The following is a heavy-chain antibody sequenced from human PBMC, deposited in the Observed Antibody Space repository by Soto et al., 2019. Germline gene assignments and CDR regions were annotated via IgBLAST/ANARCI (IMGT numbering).Heavy chain of an antibody. CDR2: INPNSGGT. D-gene: IGHD3-22*01. Sequence: ASVKVSCKASGYIFTGYYMHWVRQAPGQGLEWMGWINPNSGGTNYAQKFQGRVTMTRDTSISTAYMELSRLRSDDTAVYYCARSYYNYYDSSGYPKAPDYWGQGSLVTVTS. CDR3: ARSYYNYYDSSGYPKAPDY. CDR1: GYIFTGYY. V-gene: IGHV1-2*02. J-gene: IGHJ4*02.